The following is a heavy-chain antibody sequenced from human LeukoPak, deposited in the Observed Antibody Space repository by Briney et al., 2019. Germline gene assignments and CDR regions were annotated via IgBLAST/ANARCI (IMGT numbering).Heavy chain of an antibody. CDR1: GFTFSSYS. CDR3: ARGCGGDCYWGDY. V-gene: IGHV3-48*01. CDR2: ISSSSSTI. Sequence: GGSRRLSCAASGFTFSSYSMNWVRQAPGKGLEWVSYISSSSSTIYYADSVKGRFTISRDNAKNSLYLQMNSLRAEDTAVYYCARGCGGDCYWGDYWGQGTLVTVSS. D-gene: IGHD2-21*01. J-gene: IGHJ4*02.